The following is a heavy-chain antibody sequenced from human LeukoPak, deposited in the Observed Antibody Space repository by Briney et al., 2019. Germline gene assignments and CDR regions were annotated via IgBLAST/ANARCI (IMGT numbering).Heavy chain of an antibody. Sequence: SETLSLTCTVSGGSISSGGYYWSWIRQHPGKGLEWIGYIYNNGSTHYSPSLKSRVTMSVDTSKNQFSLKLSSVTAADTAVYYCARANDGDAYYFDYWGQGTLVTVSS. CDR3: ARANDGDAYYFDY. J-gene: IGHJ4*02. D-gene: IGHD7-27*01. CDR1: GGSISSGGYY. V-gene: IGHV4-31*03. CDR2: IYNNGST.